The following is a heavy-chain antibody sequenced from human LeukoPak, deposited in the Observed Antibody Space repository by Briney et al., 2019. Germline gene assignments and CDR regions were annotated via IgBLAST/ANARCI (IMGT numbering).Heavy chain of an antibody. D-gene: IGHD6-13*01. J-gene: IGHJ5*02. CDR3: AREIAAAGTGNWFDP. Sequence: ASVKVSCKASGYTFTSYGISRVQQAPGQGLEWMGWISAYNGNTNYAQKLQGRVTMTTDTSTSTAYMELRSLRSDDTAVYYCAREIAAAGTGNWFDPWGQGTLVTVSS. V-gene: IGHV1-18*01. CDR1: GYTFTSYG. CDR2: ISAYNGNT.